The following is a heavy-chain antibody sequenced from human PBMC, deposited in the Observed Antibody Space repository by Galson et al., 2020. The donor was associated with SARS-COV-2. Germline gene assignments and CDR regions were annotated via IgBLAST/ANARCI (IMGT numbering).Heavy chain of an antibody. V-gene: IGHV4-31*03. Sequence: ASETLSLTCTVSGGSISSGCYYWSWIRQHPGKGLEWIGYIYYSGSTYYNPSLKSRVTISVDTSKNQFSLKLSSVTAADTAVYYCARRTHWNAPVAFDIWGQGTMVTVSS. J-gene: IGHJ3*02. D-gene: IGHD1-1*01. CDR2: IYYSGST. CDR1: GGSISSGCYY. CDR3: ARRTHWNAPVAFDI.